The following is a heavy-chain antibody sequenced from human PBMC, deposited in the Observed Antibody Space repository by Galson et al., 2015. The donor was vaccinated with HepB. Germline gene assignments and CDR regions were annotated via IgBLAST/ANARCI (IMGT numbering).Heavy chain of an antibody. CDR1: GFIFSSYA. J-gene: IGHJ3*02. CDR2: ISSNGGST. V-gene: IGHV3-64*01. CDR3: ARGNSYYYDSSGYAFDI. Sequence: SLRLSCAASGFIFSSYAMHWVRQAPGKGLEYVSAISSNGGSTYYANSVKGRFTISRDNSKNTLYLQMGSLRAEDMAVYYCARGNSYYYDSSGYAFDIWGQGTMVTVSS. D-gene: IGHD3-22*01.